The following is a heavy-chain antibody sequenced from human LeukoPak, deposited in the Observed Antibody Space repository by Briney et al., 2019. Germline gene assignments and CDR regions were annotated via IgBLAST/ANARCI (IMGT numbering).Heavy chain of an antibody. CDR3: ARRYYYDSSGYSYYFDF. V-gene: IGHV4-39*01. CDR1: GGSISSSTYY. Sequence: KASETLSLTCTVSGGSISSSTYYWGWIRQPPGKGLEWIGSIYYSGSTYYNPSLKSRVTISVDTSKNQFSLNLSSVTAADTAVYYCARRYYYDSSGYSYYFDFWGQGTLVTVSS. CDR2: IYYSGST. J-gene: IGHJ4*02. D-gene: IGHD3-22*01.